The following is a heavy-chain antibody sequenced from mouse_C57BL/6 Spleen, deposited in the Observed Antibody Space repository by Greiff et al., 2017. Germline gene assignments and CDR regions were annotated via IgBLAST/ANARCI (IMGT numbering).Heavy chain of an antibody. CDR1: GYTFTGYW. V-gene: IGHV1-9*01. D-gene: IGHD2-4*01. J-gene: IGHJ3*01. CDR3: ARSDYDYARCAY. CDR2: ILPGSGSS. Sequence: QVHVKQSGAELMKPGASVKLSCKATGYTFTGYWIEWVKQRPGHGLEWIGEILPGSGSSNSNEKFKGKATFTASTYAKTDNMQLRILKTEESAIDNCARSDYDYARCAYWGEGTLGTVS.